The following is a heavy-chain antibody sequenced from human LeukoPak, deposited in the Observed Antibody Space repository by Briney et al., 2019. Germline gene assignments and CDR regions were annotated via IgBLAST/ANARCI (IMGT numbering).Heavy chain of an antibody. Sequence: GGSLRLSCAASGFTVSASYMGWVRQAPGKGLEWVSYLSSSGSTIYYADSVKGRFTISRDNAKNSLYLQMNSLRAEDTAVYYCARDPGCSSSWLDYWGQGTLVTVSS. CDR3: ARDPGCSSSWLDY. D-gene: IGHD6-13*01. CDR2: LSSSGSTI. CDR1: GFTVSASY. J-gene: IGHJ4*02. V-gene: IGHV3-11*04.